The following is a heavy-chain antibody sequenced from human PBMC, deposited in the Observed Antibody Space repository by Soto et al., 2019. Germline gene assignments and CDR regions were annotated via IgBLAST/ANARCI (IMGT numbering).Heavy chain of an antibody. CDR1: GFTFSSYS. V-gene: IGHV3-21*01. J-gene: IGHJ4*02. Sequence: LRLSCAASGFTFSSYSMNWVRQAPGKGLEWVSSISSRSSDKYYADSVKGRFTISRDNAKNSLYLQMNSLRAEDTAVYSCARDAHGRYYFDYWGQGALVTVSS. CDR3: ARDAHGRYYFDY. CDR2: ISSRSSDK.